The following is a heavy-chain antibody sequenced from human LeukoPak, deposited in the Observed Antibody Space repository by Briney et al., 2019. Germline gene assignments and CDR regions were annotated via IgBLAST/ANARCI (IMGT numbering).Heavy chain of an antibody. CDR2: INPSGGST. CDR1: GYTFTSYY. D-gene: IGHD7-27*01. Sequence: ASVKVSCKASGYTFTSYYMHWVRQATGQGLEWMGIINPSGGSTSYAQKFQGRVTMTRDTSTSTVYMELSSLRSEDTAVYYCAREALTGDGNDAFDIWGQGTMVTVSS. CDR3: AREALTGDGNDAFDI. V-gene: IGHV1-46*01. J-gene: IGHJ3*02.